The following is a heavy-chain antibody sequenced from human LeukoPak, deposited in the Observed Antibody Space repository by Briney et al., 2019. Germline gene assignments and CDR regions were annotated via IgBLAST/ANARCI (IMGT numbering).Heavy chain of an antibody. CDR1: GGSISSSSYY. J-gene: IGHJ4*02. CDR2: IYYSGST. CDR3: ARDSGYSYGYELRYFDY. Sequence: SETLSLTCTVSGGSISSSSYYWGWIRQPPGKGLEWIGSIYYSGSTNYNPSLKSRVTISVDKSKNQFSLKLSSVTAADTAVYYCARDSGYSYGYELRYFDYWGQGTLVTVSS. D-gene: IGHD5-18*01. V-gene: IGHV4-39*07.